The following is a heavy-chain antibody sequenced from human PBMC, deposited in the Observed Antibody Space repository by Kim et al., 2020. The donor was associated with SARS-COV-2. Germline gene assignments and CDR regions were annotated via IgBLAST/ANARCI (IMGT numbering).Heavy chain of an antibody. D-gene: IGHD3-10*01. CDR2: RSYDGSNK. CDR3: ARVIGAKKSVDY. V-gene: IGHV3-30*04. Sequence: GGSLRLSCAASGFTFSSYAMHWVRQAPGKGLEWVAVRSYDGSNKYYADSVKGRFTISRDNSKNTLYLQMNSLRAEDTAVDYCARVIGAKKSVDYWGKGTL. CDR1: GFTFSSYA. J-gene: IGHJ4*02.